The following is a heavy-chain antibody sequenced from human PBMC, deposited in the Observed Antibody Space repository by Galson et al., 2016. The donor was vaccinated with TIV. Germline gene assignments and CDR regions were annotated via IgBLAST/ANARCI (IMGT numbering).Heavy chain of an antibody. CDR3: ARENFGGMPYDAFDI. V-gene: IGHV3-7*01. Sequence: SLRLSCAASGFSFSSHWMTWVRQAPGKGLEWVANIKQDASEKYYGDSVKGRFTISRDNAENLIFLRMNSLRAEDTAVYFCARENFGGMPYDAFDIWGQGTVVTVSS. J-gene: IGHJ3*02. CDR1: GFSFSSHW. CDR2: IKQDASEK. D-gene: IGHD4-23*01.